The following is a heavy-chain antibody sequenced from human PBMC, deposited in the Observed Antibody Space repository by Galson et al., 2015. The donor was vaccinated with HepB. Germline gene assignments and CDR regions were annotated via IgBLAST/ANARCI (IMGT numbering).Heavy chain of an antibody. Sequence: CAISGDSVSGNSAAWNWIRWSPSRGVEGLGRAYCRSQWHDDYEVSVKSRITINPDTSKNQFTLQLNSVTPEDTAVYSCACGWNYFDYWGQGALVTVSS. CDR3: ACGWNYFDY. CDR2: AYCRSQWHD. J-gene: IGHJ4*02. CDR1: GDSVSGNSAA. V-gene: IGHV6-1*01. D-gene: IGHD2-15*01.